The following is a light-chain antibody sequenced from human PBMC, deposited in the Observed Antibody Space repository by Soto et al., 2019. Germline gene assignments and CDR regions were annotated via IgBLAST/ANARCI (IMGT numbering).Light chain of an antibody. J-gene: IGKJ1*01. CDR2: DAS. CDR3: QQYNSYSRT. CDR1: QSISSW. Sequence: DIQITQSPSTLSASVGDRVTITCRASQSISSWLAWYQQKPGKAPKLLIYDASSLESGVPSRFSGSGSGTEFILTISSLQPDDFATYYCQQYNSYSRTFGQGTKVDIK. V-gene: IGKV1-5*01.